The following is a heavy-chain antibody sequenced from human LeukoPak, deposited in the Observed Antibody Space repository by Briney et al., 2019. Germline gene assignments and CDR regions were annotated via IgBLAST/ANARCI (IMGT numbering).Heavy chain of an antibody. CDR2: IYWNDDK. V-gene: IGHV2-5*01. D-gene: IGHD1-7*01. CDR3: AHRLQNLPTGTTAFDI. Sequence: GSGPTLVNPTQTLTLTCTFSGFSLSTSGVGVGWIRQPPGKALEWLALIYWNDDKRYSPSLKSRLTITKDTSKNQVVLTMTNMDPVDTATYYCAHRLQNLPTGTTAFDIWGQGTMVTVSS. J-gene: IGHJ3*02. CDR1: GFSLSTSGVG.